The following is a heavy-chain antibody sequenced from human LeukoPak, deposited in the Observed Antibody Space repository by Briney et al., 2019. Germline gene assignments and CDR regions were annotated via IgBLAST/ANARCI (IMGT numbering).Heavy chain of an antibody. CDR2: INHSGST. CDR3: ARVGSSSWYYFDY. J-gene: IGHJ4*02. D-gene: IGHD6-13*01. Sequence: PSETLSLTCAVYGGSFSGYYWSWIRQPPGKGLEWIGEINHSGSTNYNPSLKSRVTISVDTSKNQFSLRLSAVTAADTAVYYCARVGSSSWYYFDYWGQGTLVTVSS. CDR1: GGSFSGYY. V-gene: IGHV4-34*01.